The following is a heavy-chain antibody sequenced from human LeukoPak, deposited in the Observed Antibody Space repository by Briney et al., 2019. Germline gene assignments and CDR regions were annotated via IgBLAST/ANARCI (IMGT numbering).Heavy chain of an antibody. CDR2: IKSKTDGGTT. CDR3: TRVVLVGTTYSYLDY. J-gene: IGHJ4*02. CDR1: GFTFSNAW. V-gene: IGHV3-15*01. Sequence: NPGGSLRLSCAASGFTFSNAWMSWVRQAPGKGLEWVGRIKSKTDGGTTDYAAPVKGRFTISRDDSKNTLYLQMNSLKTEDTAVYYCTRVVLVGTTYSYLDYWGQGTLVTVSS. D-gene: IGHD1-26*01.